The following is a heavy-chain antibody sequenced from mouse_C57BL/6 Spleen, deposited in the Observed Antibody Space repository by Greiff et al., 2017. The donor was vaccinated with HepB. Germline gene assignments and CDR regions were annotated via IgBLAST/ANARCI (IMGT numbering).Heavy chain of an antibody. Sequence: VQLQQSGAELAKPGASVKLSCKTSGYTFTSYWMHWVKQRPGQGLEWIGYINPSSGYTKYNQKFKDKATLTADKSSSTAYMQLSSLTYEDSAVYYCVVGYYVDYWGQGTTLTVSS. D-gene: IGHD2-12*01. J-gene: IGHJ2*01. CDR2: INPSSGYT. CDR1: GYTFTSYW. V-gene: IGHV1-7*01. CDR3: VVGYYVDY.